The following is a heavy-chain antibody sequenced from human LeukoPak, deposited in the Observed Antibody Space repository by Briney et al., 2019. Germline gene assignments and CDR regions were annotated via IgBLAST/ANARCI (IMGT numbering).Heavy chain of an antibody. CDR3: ATYSDTTGYFKEAYAM. CDR2: ISTNSATI. V-gene: IGHV3-48*01. CDR1: GFPFSHCS. Sequence: GGSLRVSCLTSGFPFSHCSMYWVRQAPGKGLEWVAYISTNSATIFYGDSVKGRFVISRDNGKNVLNLQMTSLRVEDTAVYYCATYSDTTGYFKEAYAMWGQGTLVTVSS. D-gene: IGHD5-18*01. J-gene: IGHJ3*02.